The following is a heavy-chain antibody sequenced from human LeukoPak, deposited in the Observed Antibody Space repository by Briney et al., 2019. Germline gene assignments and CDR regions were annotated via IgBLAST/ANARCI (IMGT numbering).Heavy chain of an antibody. D-gene: IGHD1-1*01. CDR3: VRYDGAFDRFDY. J-gene: IGHJ4*02. V-gene: IGHV4-59*02. Sequence: SETLSLTCTVSGGSVSTYYWSWIRQPPGKGLEWIGYMYYSGSTKYNPSLKSRVTISVDTSKNQFSLKLTSVTSADTAVYYCVRYDGAFDRFDYWGQGTLSPSPQ. CDR1: GGSVSTYY. CDR2: MYYSGST.